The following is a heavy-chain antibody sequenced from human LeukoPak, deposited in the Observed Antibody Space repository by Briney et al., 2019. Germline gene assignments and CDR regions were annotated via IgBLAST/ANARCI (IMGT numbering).Heavy chain of an antibody. Sequence: ASVKVSCKASGYTFSDYYIYWLRQAPGQGLEWMGWICCKDGVTKYAEIFEGRVTMTRDTSIDTVYMELRGLTSDDTAVFYCARDGVSVMPEFDFWGQGTLVTVSS. CDR2: ICCKDGVT. V-gene: IGHV1-2*02. D-gene: IGHD2/OR15-2a*01. CDR1: GYTFSDYY. CDR3: ARDGVSVMPEFDF. J-gene: IGHJ4*02.